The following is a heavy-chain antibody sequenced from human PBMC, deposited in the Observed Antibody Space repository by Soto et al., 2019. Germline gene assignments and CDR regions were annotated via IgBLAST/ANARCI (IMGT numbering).Heavy chain of an antibody. D-gene: IGHD3-3*01. CDR2: ISSSSTI. J-gene: IGHJ4*02. CDR1: GFTFSSYS. CDR3: ARANFWSGYYHHDY. Sequence: GGSLRLSCAASGFTFSSYSMNWVRQAPGKGLEWVSYISSSSTIYYADSVKGRFTISRDNAKNSLYLQMNSLRDEDTAVYYCARANFWSGYYHHDYWGQGTLVTVSS. V-gene: IGHV3-48*02.